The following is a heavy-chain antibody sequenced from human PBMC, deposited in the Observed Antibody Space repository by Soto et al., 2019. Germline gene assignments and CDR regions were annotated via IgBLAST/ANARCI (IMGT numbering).Heavy chain of an antibody. V-gene: IGHV2-5*02. D-gene: IGHD3-16*01. CDR3: AHKGGGDRILDY. Sequence: QITLKESGPTLVKPTQTLTLTCTFSGFSLSTSGVGVGWIRQPPGKALEWLALIYWDDAKEYSPSLKSRLTITKDPSKNQVVLIMTNMDPVDKATYSCAHKGGGDRILDYWGQGTLVTVSS. J-gene: IGHJ4*02. CDR2: IYWDDAK. CDR1: GFSLSTSGVG.